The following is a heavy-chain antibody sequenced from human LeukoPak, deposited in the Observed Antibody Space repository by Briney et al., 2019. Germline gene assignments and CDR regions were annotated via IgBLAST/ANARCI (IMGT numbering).Heavy chain of an antibody. CDR1: GFTFSDYW. V-gene: IGHV3-7*01. CDR2: INQDGSQK. CDR3: ASERGYSGYGDFDF. D-gene: IGHD5-12*01. Sequence: GGSLRLSCAASGFTFSDYWMSWVRQAPGKGLEWVANINQDGSQKYSVDSVKGRFTISRDNAKNSVYLQMNSLRAEDTAVYYCASERGYSGYGDFDFWGQGTLVTVSS. J-gene: IGHJ4*02.